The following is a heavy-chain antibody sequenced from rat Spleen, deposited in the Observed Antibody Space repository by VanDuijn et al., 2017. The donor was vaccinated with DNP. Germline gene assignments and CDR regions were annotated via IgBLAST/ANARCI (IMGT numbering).Heavy chain of an antibody. V-gene: IGHV5-25*01. J-gene: IGHJ2*01. CDR3: VRLIAGHFDY. Sequence: EVQLVESGGGLVQPGRSLKLSCAASGFTFSNYAMSWVRQAPTTGLEWVASLSTGGDQSAYRDSVKGRFAISRDNAKSTLYLQMNSLRSEGMATYYCVRLIAGHFDYWGQVVMVTVSS. CDR1: GFTFSNYA. D-gene: IGHD3-6*01. CDR2: LSTGGDQS.